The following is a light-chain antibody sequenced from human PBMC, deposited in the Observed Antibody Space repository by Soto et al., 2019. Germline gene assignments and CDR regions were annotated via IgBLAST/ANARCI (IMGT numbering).Light chain of an antibody. CDR2: EAT. Sequence: QPVLTQPASVSGSPGQSITISCTGTSGDVGGYDLVSWYQQHPGKAPQLILYEATRRPSGVSDRFSGSKSANTASLTISGLRADDEADYYCSSYAPSATRVFGGGTKLTVL. CDR1: SGDVGGYDL. J-gene: IGLJ3*02. V-gene: IGLV2-23*01. CDR3: SSYAPSATRV.